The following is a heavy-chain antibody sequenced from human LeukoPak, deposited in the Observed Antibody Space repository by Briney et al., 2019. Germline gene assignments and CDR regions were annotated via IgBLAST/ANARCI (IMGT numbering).Heavy chain of an antibody. CDR3: ARVGSYGYVDY. CDR2: IYYSGST. CDR1: GGSISSYY. D-gene: IGHD5-18*01. J-gene: IGHJ4*02. Sequence: SETLSLTCTVSGGSISSYYWSWIRQPPGKGLEWIGYIYYSGSTNYNPSLKSRVTISVDTSKNQFSLKLSSVTAADTAVYYCARVGSYGYVDYWGQGTLVTVSS. V-gene: IGHV4-59*01.